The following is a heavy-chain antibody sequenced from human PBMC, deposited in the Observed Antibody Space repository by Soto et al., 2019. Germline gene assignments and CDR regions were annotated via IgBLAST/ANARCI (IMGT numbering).Heavy chain of an antibody. CDR2: INWNSAVI. D-gene: IGHD3-22*01. CDR3: AESPTVFVAVISFDYYCGMHV. J-gene: IGHJ6*02. Sequence: LRLSCVVSGFTFDDYAMHWVRQAPGGGLEWVSGINWNSAVIAYADSVKGRFTISRDNAKNALYLQMTSLRSEDTALYYCAESPTVFVAVISFDYYCGMHVWAHGTPITV. V-gene: IGHV3-9*01. CDR1: GFTFDDYA.